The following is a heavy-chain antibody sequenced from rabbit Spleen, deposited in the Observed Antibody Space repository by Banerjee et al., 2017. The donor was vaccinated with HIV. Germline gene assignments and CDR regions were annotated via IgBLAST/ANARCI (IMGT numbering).Heavy chain of an antibody. Sequence: QEQLMESGGGLVKPEGSLKLSCTASGFSFSNKAVMCWVRQAPGKGLEWIACINAVTGKAVYATWAKGRFTISKTSSTTVTLRMTSLTAADRATYFCARDLVGVIGWNFYLWGPGTLVTVS. CDR2: INAVTGKA. J-gene: IGHJ4*01. CDR1: GFSFSNKAV. D-gene: IGHD1-1*01. V-gene: IGHV1S45*01. CDR3: ARDLVGVIGWNFYL.